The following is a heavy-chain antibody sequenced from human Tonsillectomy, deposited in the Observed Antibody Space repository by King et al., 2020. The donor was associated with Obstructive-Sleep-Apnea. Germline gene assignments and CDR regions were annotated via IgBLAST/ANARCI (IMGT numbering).Heavy chain of an antibody. CDR3: AKEGGGSGVYWVDS. CDR1: GFTFSNYA. D-gene: IGHD3-10*01. V-gene: IGHV3-23*04. Sequence: VQLVESGGGMVQPGGSLRLSCLASGFTFSNYAISLVRQAPGKGLEWVSAINTRGTTFYAGSVRGRFTISRDNSKYTGHLQVNSLRAEDTALYYCAKEGGGSGVYWVDSWGQGTLVTVSS. CDR2: INTRGTT. J-gene: IGHJ5*01.